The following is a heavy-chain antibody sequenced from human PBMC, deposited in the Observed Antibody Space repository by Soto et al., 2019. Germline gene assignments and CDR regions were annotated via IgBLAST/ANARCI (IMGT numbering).Heavy chain of an antibody. D-gene: IGHD3-22*01. J-gene: IGHJ4*02. CDR3: ARVQGYYDSSDRYYFDY. CDR2: INAVNGNT. Sequence: ASVKVSCKASGYTFTSYAMHWVRQAPGQRLEWMGWINAVNGNTKYSQKFQGRVTITRDTSASTAYMELSSLRSEDTAVYYCARVQGYYDSSDRYYFDYWGQGTLVTVSS. CDR1: GYTFTSYA. V-gene: IGHV1-3*01.